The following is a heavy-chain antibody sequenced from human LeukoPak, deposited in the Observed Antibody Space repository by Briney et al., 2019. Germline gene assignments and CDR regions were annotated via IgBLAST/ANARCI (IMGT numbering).Heavy chain of an antibody. D-gene: IGHD6-13*01. CDR2: IYHSGST. CDR1: GGSISSGGYY. Sequence: SETLSLTCTVSGGSISSGGYYWSWTRQPPGKGLEWIGYIYHSGSTYYNPSLKSRVTISVDRSKNQFSLKLSSVTAADTAVYYCARGPGYSSSWYLDWGQGTLVTVSS. CDR3: ARGPGYSSSWYLD. V-gene: IGHV4-30-2*01. J-gene: IGHJ4*02.